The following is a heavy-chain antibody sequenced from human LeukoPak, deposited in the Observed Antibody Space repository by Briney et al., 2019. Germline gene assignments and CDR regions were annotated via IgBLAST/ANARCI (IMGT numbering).Heavy chain of an antibody. V-gene: IGHV3-30*18. J-gene: IGHJ4*02. CDR3: AKDSVGRMSGYSYGCLDY. CDR2: ISYDGSNK. Sequence: GGSLRLSCAASGFTFSSYGMHWVRQAPGKGLEWVAVISYDGSNKYYADSVKGRFTISRDNSKNTLYLQMNSLRAEDTAVYYCAKDSVGRMSGYSYGCLDYWGQGTLVTVSS. D-gene: IGHD5-18*01. CDR1: GFTFSSYG.